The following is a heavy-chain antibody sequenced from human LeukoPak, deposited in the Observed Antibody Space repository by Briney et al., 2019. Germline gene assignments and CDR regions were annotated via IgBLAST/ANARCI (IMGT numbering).Heavy chain of an antibody. CDR2: IKQDGSEK. J-gene: IGHJ5*02. D-gene: IGHD3-22*01. CDR3: ARPRYYYDSSGYYH. Sequence: GGSLRLSCAASGFTFSSYWMSWVRQAPGKGLEWVANIKQDGSEKYYVDSVKGRFTISRDNAKNSLYLQMNSLRAEDTAVYYCARPRYYYDSSGYYHWGQGTLVTVSS. CDR1: GFTFSSYW. V-gene: IGHV3-7*01.